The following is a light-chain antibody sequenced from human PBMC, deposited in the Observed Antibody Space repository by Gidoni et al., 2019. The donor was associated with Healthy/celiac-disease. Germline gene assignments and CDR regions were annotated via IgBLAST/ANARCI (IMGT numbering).Light chain of an antibody. CDR1: QCVSSY. Sequence: EIVLTQSPATLSFSPGESATLSCRASQCVSSYLSWYQQNPGQAHRLLIYDASNRATGIPARFSGSGSGTDFTLTISSLEPEDFAVYYCQQRSNWPPYTFGQGTKLEIK. CDR2: DAS. V-gene: IGKV3-11*01. J-gene: IGKJ2*01. CDR3: QQRSNWPPYT.